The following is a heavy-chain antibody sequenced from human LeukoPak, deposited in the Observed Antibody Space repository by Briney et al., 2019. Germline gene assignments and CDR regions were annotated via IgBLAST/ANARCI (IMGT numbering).Heavy chain of an antibody. CDR1: GGSISSGDYY. CDR3: ARDVTGIQSGGY. D-gene: IGHD1-20*01. V-gene: IGHV4-30-4*08. CDR2: IYYSGST. Sequence: SQTLSLTCTVSGGSISSGDYYWSWIRQPPGKGLEWIGYIYYSGSTYYNPSLKSRVTISVDTSKNQFSLKLSSVTAADTAVYYCARDVTGIQSGGYWGQGTLVTVSS. J-gene: IGHJ4*02.